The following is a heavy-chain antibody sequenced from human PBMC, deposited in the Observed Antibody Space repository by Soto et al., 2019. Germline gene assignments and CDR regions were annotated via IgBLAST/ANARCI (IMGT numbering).Heavy chain of an antibody. D-gene: IGHD3-10*01. CDR3: ARTYGNKVLDF. V-gene: IGHV1-2*02. Sequence: ASVKVSCKASQYTFTNYYLHWVRQAPGQRPEWMGWINNGGGTIYAQKFQGRLTMTRDRSISTAYLELRRLRSDDTAVYYCARTYGNKVLDFWGQGTLVTVSS. CDR2: INNGGGT. J-gene: IGHJ4*02. CDR1: QYTFTNYY.